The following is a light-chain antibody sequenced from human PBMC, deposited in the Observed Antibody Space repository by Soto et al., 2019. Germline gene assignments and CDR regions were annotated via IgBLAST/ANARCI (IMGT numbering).Light chain of an antibody. CDR1: NSDTGGYDS. V-gene: IGLV2-14*03. CDR2: DVS. CDR3: SSYSTSNTLVL. J-gene: IGLJ3*02. Sequence: QSARTQPASVSGSPGQTIIISCTGSNSDTGGYDSVSWYQQHPGRAPKLILFDVSHRPSKVPVRFSGSKSGNTASLTISGLQTEDEADYYCSSYSTSNTLVLFGGGTKVTVL.